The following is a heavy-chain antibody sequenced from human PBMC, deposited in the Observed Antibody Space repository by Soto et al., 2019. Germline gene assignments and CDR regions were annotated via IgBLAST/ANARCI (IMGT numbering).Heavy chain of an antibody. J-gene: IGHJ4*02. Sequence: QVQLVESGGGVVQPGRSLRLSCAASGFTFSSFGMHWVRQAPGKGLEWVAITSSDGTIKYYTDSVKGRFTISRDNSKNTLSLQPNSLRGEDTAVYYGAKDRGDGSGRGLDYWGQGPLVTVSS. CDR1: GFTFSSFG. CDR3: AKDRGDGSGRGLDY. D-gene: IGHD3-10*01. CDR2: TSSDGTIK. V-gene: IGHV3-30*18.